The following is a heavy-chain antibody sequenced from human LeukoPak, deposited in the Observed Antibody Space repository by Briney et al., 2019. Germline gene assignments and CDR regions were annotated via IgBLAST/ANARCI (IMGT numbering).Heavy chain of an antibody. J-gene: IGHJ4*02. CDR1: GFTFSSYA. CDR3: ARDVSAVGGLERPATLGY. CDR2: ISYDGSKE. Sequence: GRSLRLSCAASGFTFSSYAMHWVRQAPGKGLEWVAVISYDGSKEYYADYVKGRFTISRDKSKNTLYLQMNSLRPEDTAVYYCARDVSAVGGLERPATLGYWGQGTLVTVSS. V-gene: IGHV3-30*04. D-gene: IGHD1-1*01.